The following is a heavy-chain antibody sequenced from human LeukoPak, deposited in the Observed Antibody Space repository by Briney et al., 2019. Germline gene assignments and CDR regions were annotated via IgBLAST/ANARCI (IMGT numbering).Heavy chain of an antibody. J-gene: IGHJ4*02. CDR1: GFTFSSYW. V-gene: IGHV3-7*01. CDR3: ARGARKYSSSWYGDY. Sequence: SGGSLRLSCAASGFTFSSYWMSWVRQAPGKGLEWVANIKQDGSEKYYVDSVKGRFTISRDNAKNSLYLQMNSLRAEDTAVYYCARGARKYSSSWYGDYWGQGTLVTVSS. CDR2: IKQDGSEK. D-gene: IGHD6-13*01.